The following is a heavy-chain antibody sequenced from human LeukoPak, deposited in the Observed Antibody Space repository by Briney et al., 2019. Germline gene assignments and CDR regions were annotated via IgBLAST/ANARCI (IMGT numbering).Heavy chain of an antibody. CDR3: AKAGGGYYDSSGYYPAPFDY. Sequence: PGGSLRLSCAASGFTFSSYWMHWVRQAPGKGLVWVSRINTDGSSTSYADSVKGRFTISRDNAKNTLYLQMNSLRAEDTAVYYCAKAGGGYYDSSGYYPAPFDYWGQGTLVTVSS. CDR1: GFTFSSYW. D-gene: IGHD3-22*01. J-gene: IGHJ4*02. V-gene: IGHV3-74*01. CDR2: INTDGSST.